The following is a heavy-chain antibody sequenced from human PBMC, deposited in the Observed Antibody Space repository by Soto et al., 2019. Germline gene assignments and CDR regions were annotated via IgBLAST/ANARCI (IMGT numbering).Heavy chain of an antibody. V-gene: IGHV3-15*07. CDR3: TTAERGGSYYSDY. J-gene: IGHJ4*02. Sequence: EVQLVESGRGLVRPGESLRLSCAASGFTFTSAWINWVRQAPGKGLEWAGRIKSKTDGGTVDYGAPVKGRFTISRDDSKNTAYLQMNSLRNEDTAVYYCTTAERGGSYYSDYWGQGTLVTVSS. CDR1: GFTFTSAW. CDR2: IKSKTDGGTV. D-gene: IGHD1-26*01.